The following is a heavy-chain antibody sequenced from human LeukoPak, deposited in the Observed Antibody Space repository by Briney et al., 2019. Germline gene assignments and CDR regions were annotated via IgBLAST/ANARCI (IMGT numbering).Heavy chain of an antibody. CDR3: ARSYDFWSGYSIDY. CDR2: IYYSGST. D-gene: IGHD3-3*01. CDR1: GGSISSYY. V-gene: IGHV4-59*12. Sequence: SETLSLTCTVSGGSISSYYWSWIRQPPGKGLEWIGYIYYSGSTNYNPSLKSRVTISVDTSKNQFSLKLSSVTAADTAVYYCARSYDFWSGYSIDYWGQGTLVTVSS. J-gene: IGHJ4*02.